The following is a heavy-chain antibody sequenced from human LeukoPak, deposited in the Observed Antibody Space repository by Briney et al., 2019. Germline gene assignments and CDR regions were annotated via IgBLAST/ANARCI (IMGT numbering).Heavy chain of an antibody. V-gene: IGHV1-69*01. J-gene: IGHJ6*02. CDR1: GGTFSSYA. Sequence: GASVKVSCKASGGTFSSYAISWVRQAPGQGLEWMGGIIPIFGTANYAQKFQGRVTITADESTSTAYMELSSLRSEDTAVYYCARATLILGYYDSSAPWSYYYGMDVWGQGTTVTVSS. D-gene: IGHD3-22*01. CDR2: IIPIFGTA. CDR3: ARATLILGYYDSSAPWSYYYGMDV.